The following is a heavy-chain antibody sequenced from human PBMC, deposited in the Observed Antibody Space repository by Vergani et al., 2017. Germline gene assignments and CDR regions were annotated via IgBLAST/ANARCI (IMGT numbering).Heavy chain of an antibody. Sequence: QVQLVQSGAEVKKPGSSVKVSCKASGGTFSSYTISWVRQAPGQGLEWRGRIIPILGIAKYAQKFQGRGTITADKSTSTAYMELSSLRSEDTAVYYCAGDPSTVVNPDYFDYWGRGTLVTVSS. D-gene: IGHD4-23*01. CDR1: GGTFSSYT. CDR2: IIPILGIA. V-gene: IGHV1-69*08. J-gene: IGHJ4*02. CDR3: AGDPSTVVNPDYFDY.